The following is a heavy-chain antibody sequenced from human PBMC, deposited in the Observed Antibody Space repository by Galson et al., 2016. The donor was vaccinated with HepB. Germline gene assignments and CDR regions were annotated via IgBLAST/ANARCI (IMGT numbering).Heavy chain of an antibody. Sequence: SETLSLTCTVSGVSVSSVNSYWSWIRQPPGKGLEWLGHIYYTGIADYNPSLNSRVTISVDTSKNQFSLKLTSVTAADTAVYYCAKVPFGVTVVGLDPWGQGTLVGVTS. D-gene: IGHD3-3*01. J-gene: IGHJ5*02. CDR2: IYYTGIA. V-gene: IGHV4-61*01. CDR1: GVSVSSVNSY. CDR3: AKVPFGVTVVGLDP.